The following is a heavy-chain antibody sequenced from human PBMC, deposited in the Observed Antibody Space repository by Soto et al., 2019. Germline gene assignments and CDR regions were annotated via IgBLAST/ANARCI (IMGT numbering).Heavy chain of an antibody. CDR2: IKYTATT. J-gene: IGHJ6*02. CDR1: GGSLSGKY. Sequence: PSETLSLTXAVYGGSLSGKYWSWIRQPPGKGMEWNGEIKYTATTNYNTSLKSRVTLSVETSKNQFSLKLSSVIAADTAVYYCARPPTRGYTAFFGRYYYGLDVWGPGTKVTGSS. D-gene: IGHD6-13*01. CDR3: ARPPTRGYTAFFGRYYYGLDV. V-gene: IGHV4-34*01.